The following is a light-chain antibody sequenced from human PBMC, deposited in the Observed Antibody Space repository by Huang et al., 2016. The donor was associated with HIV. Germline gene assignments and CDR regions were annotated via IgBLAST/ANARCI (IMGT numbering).Light chain of an antibody. Sequence: EIVMTQSPATLSVSPGERATLSCRASQSVSSNLAWYQQKPGQAPSLLIYGASTRATGIPARFSGSGSGTEFTLTISSLQSEDFAVYDCQQYNNWPPLTFGGGTKVEIK. J-gene: IGKJ4*01. CDR1: QSVSSN. V-gene: IGKV3-15*01. CDR2: GAS. CDR3: QQYNNWPPLT.